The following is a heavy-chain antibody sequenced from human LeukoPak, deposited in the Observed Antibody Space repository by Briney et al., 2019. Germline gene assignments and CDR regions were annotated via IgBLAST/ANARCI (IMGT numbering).Heavy chain of an antibody. CDR2: IYYSGST. D-gene: IGHD5-18*01. CDR3: ARHSRKGIQLWLTPFDY. CDR1: GGSISSSSYY. J-gene: IGHJ4*02. Sequence: PSETLSLTCTVSGGSISSSSYYWGWIRQPPGKGLEWIGSIYYSGSTYYNPSLKSRVTISVDTSKNQFSLKLSSVTAADTAVYYCARHSRKGIQLWLTPFDYWGQGTLVTVSS. V-gene: IGHV4-39*01.